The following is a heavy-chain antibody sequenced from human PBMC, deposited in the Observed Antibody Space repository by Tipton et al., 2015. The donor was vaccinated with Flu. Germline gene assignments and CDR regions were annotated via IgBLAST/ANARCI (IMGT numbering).Heavy chain of an antibody. Sequence: SLRLSCAASGFTFSNAWMSWVRQAPGKGLEWVGRIKSKTDGGTTDYAAPVKGRFTISRDDSKNTLYLQMNSLKTEDTAVYYCPTDEGIAAPPGAFDIWGQGTMVTVSS. CDR2: IKSKTDGGTT. D-gene: IGHD6-6*01. J-gene: IGHJ3*02. CDR1: GFTFSNAW. V-gene: IGHV3-15*01. CDR3: PTDEGIAAPPGAFDI.